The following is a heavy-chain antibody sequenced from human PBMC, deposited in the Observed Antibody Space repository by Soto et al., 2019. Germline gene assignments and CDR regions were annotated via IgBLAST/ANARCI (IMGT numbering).Heavy chain of an antibody. CDR1: GFTFSNYG. J-gene: IGHJ4*02. CDR2: ISGGGGST. CDR3: TSNLVRGVPVDY. Sequence: GGSLRLSCAASGFTFSNYGMSWVRQAPGKGLEWVSAISGGGGSTYYADSVKGRFTISRDNSKNTLYLQMISLRAEDTAVYYCTSNLVRGVPVDYWGQGTLVTVSS. V-gene: IGHV3-23*01. D-gene: IGHD3-10*01.